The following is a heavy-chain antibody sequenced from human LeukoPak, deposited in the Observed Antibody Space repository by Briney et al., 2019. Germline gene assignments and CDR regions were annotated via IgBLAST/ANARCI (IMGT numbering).Heavy chain of an antibody. CDR1: GGSISNYY. V-gene: IGHV4-59*08. Sequence: SETLSLTCTVSGGSISNYYWSWIRQPPGKGLEWIGYIYYSGSTDYNPSLRSRVTISLNTSKNQFSLKLSSVTAADTAVYYCARQLITIIVVPWGQGTMVTVSS. D-gene: IGHD3-22*01. J-gene: IGHJ3*01. CDR2: IYYSGST. CDR3: ARQLITIIVVP.